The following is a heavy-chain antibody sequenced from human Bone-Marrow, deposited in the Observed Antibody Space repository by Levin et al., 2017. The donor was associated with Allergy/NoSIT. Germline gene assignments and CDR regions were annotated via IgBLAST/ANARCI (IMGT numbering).Heavy chain of an antibody. CDR1: GFTFSSYG. CDR3: AKSSGSYNDY. D-gene: IGHD3-10*01. J-gene: IGHJ4*02. V-gene: IGHV3-30*18. CDR2: ISYDGSNK. Sequence: GGSLRLSCAASGFTFSSYGMHWVRQAPGKGLEWVAVISYDGSNKYYADSVKGRFTISRDNSKNTLYLQMNSLRAEDTAVYYCAKSSGSYNDYWGQGTLVTVSS.